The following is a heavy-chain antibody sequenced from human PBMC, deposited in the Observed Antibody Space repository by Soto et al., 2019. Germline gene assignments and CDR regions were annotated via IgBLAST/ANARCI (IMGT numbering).Heavy chain of an antibody. V-gene: IGHV1-3*01. J-gene: IGHJ4*02. CDR3: TRDNSGLGDY. CDR1: GYTFTTHP. CDR2: INAGNGNT. Sequence: ASVKVSCKASGYTFTTHPVHWVRQAPGQRLEWMGWINAGNGNTKYSQKFQGRVTITRDTSASTAYMELSSLRSEDTAVYYCTRDNSGLGDYWGQGTLVTVS. D-gene: IGHD6-25*01.